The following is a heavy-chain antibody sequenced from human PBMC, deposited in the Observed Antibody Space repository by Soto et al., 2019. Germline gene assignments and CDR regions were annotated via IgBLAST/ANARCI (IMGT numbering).Heavy chain of an antibody. Sequence: GASVKVSCKASGGTFSSYAISWVRQAPGQGLEWMGGIIPIFGTANYAQKFQGRVTITADESTSTAYMELSSLRSEDTAVYYCAREWGYYYDSSGYYLLGAFDIWGQGTTVTVSS. J-gene: IGHJ3*02. D-gene: IGHD3-22*01. CDR2: IIPIFGTA. V-gene: IGHV1-69*13. CDR3: AREWGYYYDSSGYYLLGAFDI. CDR1: GGTFSSYA.